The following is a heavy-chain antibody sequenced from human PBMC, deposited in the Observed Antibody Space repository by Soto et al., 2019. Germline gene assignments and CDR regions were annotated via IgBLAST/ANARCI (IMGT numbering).Heavy chain of an antibody. D-gene: IGHD4-17*01. V-gene: IGHV4-59*08. Sequence: SETLSLTCTVSGCSMISYYWSWIRQPPGRGLEWIGFIYYAGSTKYNPSLKSRVTISVDTSKNQFSLRLSSVTAADTAVYYCARRYGDCFDYWGQGTLVTVS. CDR3: ARRYGDCFDY. CDR2: IYYAGST. J-gene: IGHJ4*02. CDR1: GCSMISYY.